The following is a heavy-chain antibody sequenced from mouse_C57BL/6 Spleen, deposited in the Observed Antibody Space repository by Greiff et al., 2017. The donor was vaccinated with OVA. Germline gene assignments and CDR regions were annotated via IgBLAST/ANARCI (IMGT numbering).Heavy chain of an antibody. V-gene: IGHV10-1*01. Sequence: GGGLVQPKGSLNLSCAASGFSFNTYAMNWVRQAPGKGLEWVARKRSKSNNYATYYADSVKDRFTISRDDSESMLYLQMNNLKTEDTAMYCGVRGDSNFSYWGQGTLVTVSA. CDR2: KRSKSNNYAT. D-gene: IGHD2-5*01. CDR3: VRGDSNFSY. CDR1: GFSFNTYA. J-gene: IGHJ3*01.